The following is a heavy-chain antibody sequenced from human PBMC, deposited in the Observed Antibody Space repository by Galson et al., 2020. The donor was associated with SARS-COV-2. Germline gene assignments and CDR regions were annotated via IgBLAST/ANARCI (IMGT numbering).Heavy chain of an antibody. CDR3: AVGLTENPFDI. V-gene: IGHV3-23*01. CDR1: GLTFSSYA. J-gene: IGHJ3*02. Sequence: GGYLRLYCAASGLTFSSYAMSWVRQAPGKGLEWISGISGSGGRTYYADSVKGRFTISRDNSRITLELQMNSLRVEDTAVYYCAVGLTENPFDIWGQGTMVTVSS. CDR2: ISGSGGRT. D-gene: IGHD3-3*01.